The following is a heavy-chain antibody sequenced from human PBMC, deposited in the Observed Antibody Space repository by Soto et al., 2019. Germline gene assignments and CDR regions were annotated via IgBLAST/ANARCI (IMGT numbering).Heavy chain of an antibody. CDR2: RGYDGSNK. CDR3: ASGTPTTEILTGYLDY. CDR1: EFSFGRAG. V-gene: IGHV3-33*01. Sequence: LSSAAPEFSFGRAGMPWAGCGPGKGLGGGAVRGYDGSNKYYADSVKGRFTSSRDNAKDTLYLQMNSLRAEDTAVYYFASGTPTTEILTGYLDY. D-gene: IGHD3-9*01. J-gene: IGHJ4*01.